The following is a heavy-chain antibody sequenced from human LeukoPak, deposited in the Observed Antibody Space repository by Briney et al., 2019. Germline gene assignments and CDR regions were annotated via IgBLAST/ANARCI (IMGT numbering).Heavy chain of an antibody. Sequence: SETLSLTCTVSGGSISSYYWSWIRQPAGKGLEWIGRIYTSGSTNYNPSLKSRVTMSVDTSKNQFSLKLSSVTAADTAVYYCARAGVARSYYDFWSGSDAFDIWGQGTMVTVSS. D-gene: IGHD3-3*01. CDR3: ARAGVARSYYDFWSGSDAFDI. V-gene: IGHV4-4*07. J-gene: IGHJ3*02. CDR1: GGSISSYY. CDR2: IYTSGST.